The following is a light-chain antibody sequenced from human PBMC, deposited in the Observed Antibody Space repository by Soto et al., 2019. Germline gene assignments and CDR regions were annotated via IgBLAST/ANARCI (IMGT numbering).Light chain of an antibody. CDR1: QSISSW. CDR2: DAS. J-gene: IGKJ4*01. Sequence: MQMTQPPSTLSASVGDGVSITCRASQSISSWLAWYQQKPGKAPKLLIYDASSLESGVPSRFSGSGSGTEFTLTISSLQPDDFATYYCQQYNSYPLTVGGGTKVDI. CDR3: QQYNSYPLT. V-gene: IGKV1-5*01.